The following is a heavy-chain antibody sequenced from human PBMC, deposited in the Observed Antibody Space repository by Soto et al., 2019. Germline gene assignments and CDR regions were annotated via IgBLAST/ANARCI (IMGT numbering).Heavy chain of an antibody. Sequence: QVQLAQSGAEVRKPGSSVKVSCGASGGSFSDFAFSWVRQAPGQGLEWMGGIIPMFGATKYAQRFQDRVTITADESTNTVYLTLSGLTSDDTATYYCARGGIVAVPAALSSYHDYTNYRFESWGQGTLVTVSS. D-gene: IGHD2-15*01. V-gene: IGHV1-69*01. CDR3: ARGGIVAVPAALSSYHDYTNYRFES. CDR1: GGSFSDFA. CDR2: IIPMFGAT. J-gene: IGHJ4*02.